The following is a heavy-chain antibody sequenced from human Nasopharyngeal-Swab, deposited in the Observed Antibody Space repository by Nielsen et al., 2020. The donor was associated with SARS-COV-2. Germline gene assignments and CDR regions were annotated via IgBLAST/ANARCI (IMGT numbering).Heavy chain of an antibody. V-gene: IGHV3-33*01. J-gene: IGHJ6*02. Sequence: GESLKISCAASGFTFSSYGMHWVRQAPGKGLEWVAVIWYDGSNKYYADSVKGRFTISRDNAKNTLYLQMNSLRAEDTAVYYCAREPPATYYYDSSGYPKSSYYYGMDVWGQGTTVTVSS. CDR2: IWYDGSNK. D-gene: IGHD3-22*01. CDR3: AREPPATYYYDSSGYPKSSYYYGMDV. CDR1: GFTFSSYG.